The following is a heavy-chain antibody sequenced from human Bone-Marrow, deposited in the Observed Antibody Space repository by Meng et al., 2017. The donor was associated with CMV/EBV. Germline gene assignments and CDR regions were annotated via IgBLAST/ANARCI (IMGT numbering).Heavy chain of an antibody. J-gene: IGHJ6*02. V-gene: IGHV3-21*01. CDR1: GFTFSSYS. CDR3: ARGSEGLAYYYYGMDV. CDR2: ISSSSSYI. Sequence: GVLKISCAASGFTFSSYSMNWVRQAPGKGLEWVSSISSSSSYIYYADSVKGRFTISRDNAKNSLYLQMNSLRAEDTAVYYCARGSEGLAYYYYGMDVWGQGTTVTVSS. D-gene: IGHD2-15*01.